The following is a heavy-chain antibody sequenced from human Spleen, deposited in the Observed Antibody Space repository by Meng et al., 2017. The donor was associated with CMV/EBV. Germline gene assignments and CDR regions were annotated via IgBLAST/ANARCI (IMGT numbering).Heavy chain of an antibody. CDR3: ARNPTGALDF. CDR1: GHPSTTYT. D-gene: IGHD1-1*01. J-gene: IGHJ4*02. V-gene: IGHV7-4-1*02. CDR2: INTTTGNP. Sequence: SCKAPGHPSTTYTINWVRQAPGQGLQWMGWINTTTGNPTYAQGFTGRFVFSLDTSVSTAYLHINSLKADDTAVYYCARNPTGALDFWGQGSLVTVSS.